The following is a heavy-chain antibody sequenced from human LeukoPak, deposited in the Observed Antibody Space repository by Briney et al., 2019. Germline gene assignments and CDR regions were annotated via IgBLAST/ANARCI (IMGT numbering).Heavy chain of an antibody. J-gene: IGHJ4*02. Sequence: GGSLRLSCAASGFTFTIYTMNWVRQAPQGGLEWVSSISSTGNNIYYADSVKGRFTISRDNAKVSLYLEMNSLRAEDTAVYYCARGLRRGDYWGQGTLVTVSS. CDR1: GFTFTIYT. CDR3: ARGLRRGDY. D-gene: IGHD4-17*01. V-gene: IGHV3-21*01. CDR2: ISSTGNNI.